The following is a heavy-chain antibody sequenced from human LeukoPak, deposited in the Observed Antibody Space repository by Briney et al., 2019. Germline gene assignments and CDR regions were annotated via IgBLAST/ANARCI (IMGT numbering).Heavy chain of an antibody. Sequence: PGGSLRLSCAASGFTFSSYAMSWIRQAPGKGLEWVSYISSSGSTIYYADSVKGRFTISRDNAKNSLYLQMNSLRAEDTAVYYCASGYSYGWFQGSWYGKFDYWGQGTLVTVSS. CDR3: ASGYSYGWFQGSWYGKFDY. D-gene: IGHD5-18*01. V-gene: IGHV3-11*04. CDR1: GFTFSSYA. CDR2: ISSSGSTI. J-gene: IGHJ4*02.